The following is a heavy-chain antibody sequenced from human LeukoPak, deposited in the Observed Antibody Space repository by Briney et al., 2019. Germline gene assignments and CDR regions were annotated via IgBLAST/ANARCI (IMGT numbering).Heavy chain of an antibody. CDR1: GFTFSSYV. CDR3: AKDRSPYGGNSFFDY. D-gene: IGHD4-23*01. Sequence: GGSLRLSWAASGFTFSSYVMSWVRKAPGKGLEWVSAISGTGRITYYADSVKGRFTISRDNSKNTLYLQMNSLRAEDTAVYYCAKDRSPYGGNSFFDYWGQGTLVTVSS. V-gene: IGHV3-23*01. CDR2: ISGTGRIT. J-gene: IGHJ4*02.